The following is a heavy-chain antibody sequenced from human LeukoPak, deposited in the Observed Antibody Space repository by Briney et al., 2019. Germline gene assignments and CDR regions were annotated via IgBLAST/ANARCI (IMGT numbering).Heavy chain of an antibody. D-gene: IGHD3-16*01. J-gene: IGHJ6*03. CDR3: ARHRPWGLYYYYMDV. CDR2: IYNSGST. CDR1: GGSISSYY. Sequence: SETLSLTCTVSGGSISSYYWSWIRQPPGKGLEWIGYIYNSGSTNYNPSLKSRVTISVDTSKNQFSLKLSSVTAADTAVYYCARHRPWGLYYYYMDVWGKGTTVTVSS. V-gene: IGHV4-59*08.